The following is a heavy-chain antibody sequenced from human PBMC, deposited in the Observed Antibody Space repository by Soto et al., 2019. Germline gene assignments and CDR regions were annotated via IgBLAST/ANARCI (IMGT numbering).Heavy chain of an antibody. D-gene: IGHD4-17*01. Sequence: QVQLQESGPGLVKPSQTLSLTCTVSGGSISNDDYYWSWIRQPPGKGLEWIGHIYYNGNTYYNPCLKSRLTMSFDSSQNQXSLHLTSVIAADSASYFCARATTVTSSFFYYGLDVWGQGTTVTVSS. CDR1: GGSISNDDYY. V-gene: IGHV4-30-4*08. CDR2: IYYNGNT. CDR3: ARATTVTSSFFYYGLDV. J-gene: IGHJ6*02.